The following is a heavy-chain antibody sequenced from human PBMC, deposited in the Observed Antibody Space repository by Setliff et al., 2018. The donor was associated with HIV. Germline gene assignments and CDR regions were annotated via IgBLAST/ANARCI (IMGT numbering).Heavy chain of an antibody. V-gene: IGHV1-2*06. D-gene: IGHD1-26*01. CDR2: INPSSGGT. CDR1: GCTFTGYY. Sequence: ASVKVSCKASGCTFTGYYIHWVRRAPGQGLEWMGRINPSSGGTNYAPKFQGRVTMTRDKSISTAYMELSRLRSDDTAVYYCATWGGSPDGYFYYYMDVWGKGTTVTVSS. J-gene: IGHJ6*03. CDR3: ATWGGSPDGYFYYYMDV.